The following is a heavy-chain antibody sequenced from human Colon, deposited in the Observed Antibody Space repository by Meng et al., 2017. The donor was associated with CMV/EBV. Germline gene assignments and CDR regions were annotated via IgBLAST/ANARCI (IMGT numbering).Heavy chain of an antibody. CDR3: ARRIAARPWGAFDI. D-gene: IGHD6-6*01. CDR1: GYSFTTYC. Sequence: KVSCKDSGYSFTTYCIAWVRQLPGKGLEWMGIFYPGDSDTRYSPSFQGQVTISADKSISTAYLQWSSLKASDTAMYYCARRIAARPWGAFDIWGQGTMVTVSS. V-gene: IGHV5-51*01. J-gene: IGHJ3*02. CDR2: FYPGDSDT.